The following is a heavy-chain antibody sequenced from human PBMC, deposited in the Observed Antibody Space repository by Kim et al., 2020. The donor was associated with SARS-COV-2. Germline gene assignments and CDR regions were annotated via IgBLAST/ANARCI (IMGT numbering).Heavy chain of an antibody. J-gene: IGHJ6*02. CDR3: AKDGQITMVRGVIPLTPTRYMDV. CDR1: GFTFSSYA. D-gene: IGHD3-10*01. V-gene: IGHV3-23*01. CDR2: ISGSGGST. Sequence: GGSLRLSCAASGFTFSSYAMSWVRQAPGKGLEWVSAISGSGGSTYYADSVKGRFTISRDNSKNTLYLQMNSLRAEDTAVYYCAKDGQITMVRGVIPLTPTRYMDVWGQGTTVTVSS.